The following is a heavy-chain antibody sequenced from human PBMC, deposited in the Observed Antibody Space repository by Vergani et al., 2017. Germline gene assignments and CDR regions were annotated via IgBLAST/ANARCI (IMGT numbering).Heavy chain of an antibody. D-gene: IGHD3-10*01. Sequence: EVQLLESGGGLVQPGGSLRLSCAASGFTFSSYAMSWVRQAPGKGLEWIGEINNDGHTNYNPSLESRVTVSRDTAKNQFSLNLMSVTAADTAMYYCAVRPRVNLVGGEIVTKRTFDYWSQGSLVTVSS. V-gene: IGHV3-23*02. CDR1: GFTFSSYA. CDR2: INNDGHT. CDR3: AVRPRVNLVGGEIVTKRTFDY. J-gene: IGHJ4*02.